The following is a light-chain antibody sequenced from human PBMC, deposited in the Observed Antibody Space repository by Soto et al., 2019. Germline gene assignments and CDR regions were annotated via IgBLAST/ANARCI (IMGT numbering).Light chain of an antibody. J-gene: IGKJ1*01. CDR2: GAS. V-gene: IGKV3-20*01. CDR1: QSVSSNQ. CDR3: QHYGGSST. Sequence: EIVLTQSPGTLSLSPGERGTLSCRASQSVSSNQLAWYQQKRGQAPRLLIYGASSRATGIADRFSGSGSGTDVTLTISRLEPEDFAVYYCQHYGGSSTFGQGTKVEIK.